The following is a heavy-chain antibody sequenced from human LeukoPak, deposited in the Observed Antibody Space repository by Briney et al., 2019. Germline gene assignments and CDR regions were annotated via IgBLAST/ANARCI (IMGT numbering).Heavy chain of an antibody. V-gene: IGHV4-59*08. J-gene: IGHJ4*02. D-gene: IGHD5-12*01. Sequence: PSQTLSLTCSVSGVPISSYYWTWVRQTPGRGLECIRSIDETENTKSTPSLESRVTISVGRSKNRFSLNLRSVTAPDTAVYYCARQGYSGVIYAAWGQGTLVTASS. CDR2: IDETENT. CDR1: GVPISSYY. CDR3: ARQGYSGVIYAA.